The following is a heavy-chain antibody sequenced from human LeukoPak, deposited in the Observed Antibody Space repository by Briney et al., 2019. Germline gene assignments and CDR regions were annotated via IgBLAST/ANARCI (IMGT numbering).Heavy chain of an antibody. CDR1: GYSFTNYW. Sequence: HGEALKISCKGSGYSFTNYWIGWVRQMPGKGLEWMGIMYPGDSNTRYSPSFQGQVTISADKSITTAYLQWSSLKASDTAMYYCMRLNYYDSGSYYNVNYNWFDPWGQGTLVTVSS. D-gene: IGHD3-10*01. J-gene: IGHJ5*02. V-gene: IGHV5-51*01. CDR2: MYPGDSNT. CDR3: MRLNYYDSGSYYNVNYNWFDP.